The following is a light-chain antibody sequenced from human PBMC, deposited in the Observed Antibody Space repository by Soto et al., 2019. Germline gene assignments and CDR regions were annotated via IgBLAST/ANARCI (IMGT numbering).Light chain of an antibody. J-gene: IGLJ3*02. CDR1: SGSVSTNNY. CDR3: VLYMGSGIWV. CDR2: STY. V-gene: IGLV8-61*01. Sequence: QTVVTQEPSFSVSPGATVTLTCGLSSGSVSTNNYPSWYQQTPGQAPRTLIYSTYTRSSVVPDRFSASILGNKAALTITGAQADDESDYYCVLYMGSGIWVFGGGTKVTVL.